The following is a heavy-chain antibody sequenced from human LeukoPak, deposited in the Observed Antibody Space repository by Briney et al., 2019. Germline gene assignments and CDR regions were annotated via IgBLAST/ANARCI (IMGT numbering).Heavy chain of an antibody. CDR2: IYHSGST. J-gene: IGHJ4*02. D-gene: IGHD4-17*01. Sequence: PSETLSLTCTVSGYSISSGYYWGWIRQPPGKGLEWIGSIYHSGSTYYNPSLKSRVTISVDTSKNQFSLKLSSVTAADTAVYYCARVGLDMTTVNYWGQGTLVTVSS. CDR3: ARVGLDMTTVNY. V-gene: IGHV4-38-2*02. CDR1: GYSISSGYY.